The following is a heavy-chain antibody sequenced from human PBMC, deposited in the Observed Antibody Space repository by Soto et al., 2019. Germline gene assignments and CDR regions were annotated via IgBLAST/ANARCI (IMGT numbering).Heavy chain of an antibody. CDR2: IYHSGST. D-gene: IGHD4-17*01. CDR1: GGSISSGGYS. J-gene: IGHJ4*02. CDR3: ARSYYGDYPYFDY. Sequence: SETLSLTCAVSGGSISSGGYSWSWIRQPPGKGLEWIGYIYHSGSTYYNPSLKSRVTIPVDRSKNQFSLKLSSVTAADTAVYYCARSYYGDYPYFDYWGQGTLATVSS. V-gene: IGHV4-30-2*01.